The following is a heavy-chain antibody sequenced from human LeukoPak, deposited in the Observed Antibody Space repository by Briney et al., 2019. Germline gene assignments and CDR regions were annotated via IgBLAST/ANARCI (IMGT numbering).Heavy chain of an antibody. V-gene: IGHV1-18*01. J-gene: IGHJ4*02. CDR1: GYTFTSYG. Sequence: GASVKVSCKASGYTFTSYGISWVRQAPGQGLEWMGWISAYNGNTNYAQKFQGRVTITADKSTSTAYMELSSLRSEDTAVYYCARMASRDGDDVGYWGQGTLVTVSS. CDR2: ISAYNGNT. CDR3: ARMASRDGDDVGY. D-gene: IGHD4-17*01.